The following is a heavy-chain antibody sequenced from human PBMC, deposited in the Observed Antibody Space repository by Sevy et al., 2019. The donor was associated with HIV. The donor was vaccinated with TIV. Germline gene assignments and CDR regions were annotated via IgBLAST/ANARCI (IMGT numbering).Heavy chain of an antibody. CDR1: RFTFSTYD. V-gene: IGHV3-30*18. J-gene: IGHJ4*02. CDR3: AKGQGYDYIWGNERSEYYFDY. Sequence: GGSLRLSCAASRFTFSTYDIHWVRQAPGKGLEWVAVISHDGSYQYYTDSVKGRFTISRDDSKNRGYLQMNSLRAEDSGVYYCAKGQGYDYIWGNERSEYYFDYWGQGTLVTVSS. CDR2: ISHDGSYQ. D-gene: IGHD3-16*01.